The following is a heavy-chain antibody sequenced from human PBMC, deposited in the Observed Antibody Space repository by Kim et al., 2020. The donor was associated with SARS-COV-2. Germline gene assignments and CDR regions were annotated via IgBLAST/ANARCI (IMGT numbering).Heavy chain of an antibody. V-gene: IGHV1-2*02. CDR1: GYTFTGYY. CDR3: ARAGFPQWELLVYYYGMDV. J-gene: IGHJ6*02. CDR2: INPNSGGT. D-gene: IGHD1-26*01. Sequence: ASVKVSCKASGYTFTGYYMHWVRQAPGQGLEWMGWINPNSGGTNYAQKFQGRVTMTRDTSISTAYMELSRLRSDDTAVYYCARAGFPQWELLVYYYGMDVWGQGTTVTVSS.